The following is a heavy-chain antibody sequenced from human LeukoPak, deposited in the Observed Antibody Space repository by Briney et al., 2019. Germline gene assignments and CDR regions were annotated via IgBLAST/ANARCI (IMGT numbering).Heavy chain of an antibody. V-gene: IGHV3-30*03. CDR2: ISSDGGKK. D-gene: IGHD1-26*01. CDR1: DFTLSSHG. Sequence: GGSLRLSCVVSDFTLSSHGMHWVRQAPGKGLEWVAVISSDGGKKSYADSVKGRFTISRDNSKNTLYLQMDSLRVEDTAIYYCARDRAWDYLDSWDQGPLVTVSS. CDR3: ARDRAWDYLDS. J-gene: IGHJ4*02.